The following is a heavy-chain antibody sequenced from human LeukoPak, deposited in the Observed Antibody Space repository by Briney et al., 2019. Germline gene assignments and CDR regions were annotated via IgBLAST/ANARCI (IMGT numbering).Heavy chain of an antibody. V-gene: IGHV1-69*05. D-gene: IGHD3-22*01. J-gene: IGHJ3*02. CDR1: GGTFRSYA. CDR2: IIPIFGTT. Sequence: GASVKVSCKASGGTFRSYAVSWVRQAPGQELEWMGRIIPIFGTTNYAQKFQGRVTILTDESTSTAYMELCSLRSEDTAVYYCARDTRKQRSSGYYLMDAFDIWGQGTMVTVSS. CDR3: ARDTRKQRSSGYYLMDAFDI.